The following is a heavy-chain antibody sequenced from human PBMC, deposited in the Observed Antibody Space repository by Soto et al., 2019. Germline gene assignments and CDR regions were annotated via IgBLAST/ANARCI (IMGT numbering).Heavy chain of an antibody. CDR3: ARDTMTLTTDDYYYMDV. CDR1: GGTFRSYT. V-gene: IGHV1-69*08. D-gene: IGHD4-17*01. Sequence: QVQLVKSGAEVKKPGSSVKVSCKASGGTFRSYTISCVRQAPGQGLEWMGRIIPILGIANYAQKFQGRVTITADKSTSTAYMELSSLRSEDTAVYYCARDTMTLTTDDYYYMDVWGKGTTVTVSS. CDR2: IIPILGIA. J-gene: IGHJ6*03.